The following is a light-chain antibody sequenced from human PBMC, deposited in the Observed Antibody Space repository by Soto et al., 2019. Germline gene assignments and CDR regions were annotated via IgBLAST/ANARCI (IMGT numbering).Light chain of an antibody. J-gene: IGKJ1*01. V-gene: IGKV3-20*01. CDR2: GAS. CDR3: QQYNNWPWT. Sequence: EIVFTQSPGTLSLSPGERATLSCRASQSVSSSYLAWYQRKPGQAPRLLIYGASSRATGIPDRFSGSGSGTDFTLTISRLEPEDLALYYCQQYNNWPWTFGQGTKVDIK. CDR1: QSVSSSY.